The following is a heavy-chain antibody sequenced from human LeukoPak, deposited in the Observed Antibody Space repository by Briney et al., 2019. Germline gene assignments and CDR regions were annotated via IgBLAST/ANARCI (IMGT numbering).Heavy chain of an antibody. D-gene: IGHD2-2*03. CDR2: ISGDAGST. Sequence: PGGSLRLSCAASGFSFDDYAMHWVRQAPGKGLEWVSLISGDAGSTYYADSVRGRFSISRDNSKNSLFLQMNSLRTEDTTFYFCAKVIGYCSSTSYSLFDDAFDVWGQGTMVTVSS. CDR3: AKVIGYCSSTSYSLFDDAFDV. V-gene: IGHV3-43*02. J-gene: IGHJ3*01. CDR1: GFSFDDYA.